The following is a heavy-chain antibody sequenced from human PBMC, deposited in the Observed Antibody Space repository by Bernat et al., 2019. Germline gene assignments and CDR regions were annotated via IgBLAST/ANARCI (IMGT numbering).Heavy chain of an antibody. CDR1: GFTFSSYG. Sequence: QVQLVESGGGVVQPGRSLRLSCAASGFTFSSYGMHWVRQAPGKGLEWVVVIWYDGSNKYYADSVKGRFTISRDNSKNTLYLQMNSLRAEDTAVYYCARRGVTGTRPFDYWGQGTLVTVSS. D-gene: IGHD1-20*01. CDR3: ARRGVTGTRPFDY. J-gene: IGHJ4*02. CDR2: IWYDGSNK. V-gene: IGHV3-33*01.